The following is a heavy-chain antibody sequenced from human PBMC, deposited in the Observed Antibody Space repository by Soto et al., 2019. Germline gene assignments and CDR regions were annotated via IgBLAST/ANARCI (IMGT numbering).Heavy chain of an antibody. CDR1: GFTFTIYW. CDR3: AKHEGYCSTTTCSNFDY. V-gene: IGHV5-51*01. CDR2: IYPGDSDT. Sequence: GESVKISCKGSGFTFTIYWIAWVLQMPGKGLEWMGIIYPGDSDTSYSPSFQGQVTISADKSINTAYLHWSSLKASDTAIYYCAKHEGYCSTTTCSNFDYWGQGTLVTVSS. J-gene: IGHJ4*02. D-gene: IGHD2-2*01.